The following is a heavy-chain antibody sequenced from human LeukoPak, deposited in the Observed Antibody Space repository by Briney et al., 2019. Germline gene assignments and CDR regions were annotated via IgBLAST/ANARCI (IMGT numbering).Heavy chain of an antibody. D-gene: IGHD6-19*01. CDR1: GYTFTSYA. J-gene: IGHJ4*02. CDR3: ARESRLVLDY. Sequence: GGSLRLSCAASGYTFTSYAMHWVRQAPGQRLEWMGWINAGNGNTKYSQEFQGRVTITRDTSASTAYMELSSLRSEDMAVYYCARESRLVLDYWGQGTLVTVSS. CDR2: INAGNGNT. V-gene: IGHV1-3*03.